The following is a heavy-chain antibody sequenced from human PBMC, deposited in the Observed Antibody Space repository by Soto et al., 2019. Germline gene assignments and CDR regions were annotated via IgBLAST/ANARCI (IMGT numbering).Heavy chain of an antibody. CDR2: ISSSSSTI. Sequence: GGSLILSCAASGFTFSSYSMNWVRQAPGKGLEWVSYISSSSSTIYYADSVKGRFTISRDNAKNSLYLQMNSLRAEDTAVYYCARGLDIVVVPAAYNWFDPWGQGTLVTVS. V-gene: IGHV3-48*01. CDR1: GFTFSSYS. D-gene: IGHD2-2*01. CDR3: ARGLDIVVVPAAYNWFDP. J-gene: IGHJ5*02.